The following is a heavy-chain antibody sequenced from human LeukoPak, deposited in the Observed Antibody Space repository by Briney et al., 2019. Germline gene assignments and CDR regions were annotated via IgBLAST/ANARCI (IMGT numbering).Heavy chain of an antibody. D-gene: IGHD4-17*01. CDR3: ARDLNDYGDYLDY. Sequence: GGSLRLSCAASGLTFSDYYMSWIRQAPGKGLEWVSYISSSSSYTNYADSVKGRFTISRDNAKNSLYLQMNSLRAEDTAVYYCARDLNDYGDYLDYWGQGTLVTVSS. J-gene: IGHJ4*02. V-gene: IGHV3-11*06. CDR2: ISSSSSYT. CDR1: GLTFSDYY.